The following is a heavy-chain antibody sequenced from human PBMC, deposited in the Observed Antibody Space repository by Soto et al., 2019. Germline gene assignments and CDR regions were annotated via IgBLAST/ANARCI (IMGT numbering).Heavy chain of an antibody. CDR3: ARRGIAVAASDY. CDR2: INPSGGST. Sequence: QVQLVQSGAEVKKPGASVKVSCKASGYTFTSYYMHWVRQAPGQGLEWMGIINPSGGSTSYAQKFQGRVTMTRDTSTSTVYMELSSLRSEDTAGYYCARRGIAVAASDYWGQGTLVTVSS. V-gene: IGHV1-46*01. D-gene: IGHD6-19*01. J-gene: IGHJ4*02. CDR1: GYTFTSYY.